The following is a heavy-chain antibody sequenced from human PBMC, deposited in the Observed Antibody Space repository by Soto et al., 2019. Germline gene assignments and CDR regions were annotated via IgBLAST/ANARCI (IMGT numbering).Heavy chain of an antibody. V-gene: IGHV4-34*01. Sequence: PSETLSLTCAVYGGSFSGYYWSWIRQPPGKGLEWIGEINHSGSTNYNPSLKSRVTISVDTSKNQFSLKLSSVTAADTAVYYCAGGLAPLRPIAARPGYYFDDRGQGTLVTVSS. CDR1: GGSFSGYY. J-gene: IGHJ4*02. CDR3: AGGLAPLRPIAARPGYYFDD. CDR2: INHSGST. D-gene: IGHD6-13*01.